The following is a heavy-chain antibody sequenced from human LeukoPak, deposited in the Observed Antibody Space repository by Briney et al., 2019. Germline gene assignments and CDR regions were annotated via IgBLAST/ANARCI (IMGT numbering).Heavy chain of an antibody. V-gene: IGHV4-39*01. CDR3: ARGKTYYDFWSGYYAFDI. D-gene: IGHD3-3*01. Sequence: SETLSLTCTVSGDSISTSNSYWGWIRQPPGKGLEWIGSIYYSGNTYYNASLKSRVTISVDTSKNQFSLKLSSVTAADTAVYYCARGKTYYDFWSGYYAFDIWGQGTMVTVSS. J-gene: IGHJ3*02. CDR2: IYYSGNT. CDR1: GDSISTSNSY.